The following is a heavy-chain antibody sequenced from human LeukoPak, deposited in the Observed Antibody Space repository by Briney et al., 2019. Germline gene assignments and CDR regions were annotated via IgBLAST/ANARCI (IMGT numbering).Heavy chain of an antibody. V-gene: IGHV1-2*02. D-gene: IGHD2-21*01. J-gene: IGHJ6*02. Sequence: ASVKVSCKASGYTFTGYYMHWVRQAPGQGLEWMGWINPNSGGTNYAQKFQGRVTMTRDTSISTAYMELSRLRSDDTAVYYCARVVEVKAGYYYYGMDVWGQGTTVTVSS. CDR3: ARVVEVKAGYYYYGMDV. CDR1: GYTFTGYY. CDR2: INPNSGGT.